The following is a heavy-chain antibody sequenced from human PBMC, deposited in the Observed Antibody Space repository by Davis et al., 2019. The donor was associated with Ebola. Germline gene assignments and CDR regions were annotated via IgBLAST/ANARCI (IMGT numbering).Heavy chain of an antibody. CDR3: AREIRIKSSGWYYYYYGMDV. CDR1: GYTFTGYY. D-gene: IGHD6-19*01. CDR2: INPNSGGT. J-gene: IGHJ6*02. V-gene: IGHV1-2*04. Sequence: ASVKVSCKASGYTFTGYYMHWVRQAPGQGLEWMGWINPNSGGTNYAQKFQGWVTMTRDTSISTAYMELSRLRSDDTAVYYCAREIRIKSSGWYYYYYGMDVWGQGTTVTVSS.